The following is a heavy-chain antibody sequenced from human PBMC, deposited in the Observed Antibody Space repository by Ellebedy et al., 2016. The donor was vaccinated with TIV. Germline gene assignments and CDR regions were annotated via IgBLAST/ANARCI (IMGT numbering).Heavy chain of an antibody. D-gene: IGHD6-19*01. CDR2: INPDGIEQ. J-gene: IGHJ4*02. CDR3: AKDPGGIAVAVVGN. V-gene: IGHV3-7*03. CDR1: GVSFRIYW. Sequence: GGSLRLSXARSGVSFRIYWLSWVRQFLGKGLEWVATINPDGIEQFYPRSLRGRFSISRDNAKNSLYLQMNSLRAEDTVVYYCAKDPGGIAVAVVGNWGQGTLVTVSS.